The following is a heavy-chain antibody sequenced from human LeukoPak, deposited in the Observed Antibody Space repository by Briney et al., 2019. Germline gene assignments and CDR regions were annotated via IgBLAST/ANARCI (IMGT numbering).Heavy chain of an antibody. D-gene: IGHD1-26*01. CDR3: ATGTMYSGTFLLDY. J-gene: IGHJ4*02. V-gene: IGHV3-74*01. Sequence: GSLRLSCAASGFTFSSYWMDWVRQAPGKGLVWVSRINSDGSSTNYGDSVKGRFTISRDNAKSTLYLQMNSLRAEDTAVYYCATGTMYSGTFLLDYWSQGTLVTVSS. CDR2: INSDGSST. CDR1: GFTFSSYW.